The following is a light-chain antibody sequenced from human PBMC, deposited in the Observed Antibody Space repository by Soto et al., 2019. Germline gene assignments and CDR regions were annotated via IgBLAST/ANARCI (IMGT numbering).Light chain of an antibody. CDR3: QQYGTSPRT. CDR2: AAS. J-gene: IGKJ1*01. CDR1: QSVRNHS. V-gene: IGKV3-20*01. Sequence: EIVLTQSPGTLSLSPGERAALSCRASQSVRNHSLAWYQQRPGQAPRLLLYAASSRATGIPDRFSGSGSGTDFTLTISRLEPEDFAVYYCQQYGTSPRTFGQGTKVDIK.